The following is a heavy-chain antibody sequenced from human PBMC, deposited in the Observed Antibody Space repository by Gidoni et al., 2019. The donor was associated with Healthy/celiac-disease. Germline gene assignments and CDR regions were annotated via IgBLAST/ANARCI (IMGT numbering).Heavy chain of an antibody. V-gene: IGHV3-23*01. J-gene: IGHJ3*02. CDR1: GFTFSSHA. CDR3: AKLAWIQLWSGKNDAFDI. CDR2: ISGSGGIT. D-gene: IGHD5-18*01. Sequence: EVQLLESGGGLVQPGGSLRLSCAASGFTFSSHARSWVRPAPGKGLEWVSAISGSGGITYYADSVKGRFTISRDNSKNTLYLQMNSLRAEDTAVYYCAKLAWIQLWSGKNDAFDIWGQGTMVTVSS.